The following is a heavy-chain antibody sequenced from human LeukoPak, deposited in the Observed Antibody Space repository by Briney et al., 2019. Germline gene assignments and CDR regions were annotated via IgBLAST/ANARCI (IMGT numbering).Heavy chain of an antibody. J-gene: IGHJ5*02. V-gene: IGHV4-38-2*01. Sequence: PSETLSLTCAVSGYSISSGYYWGWIRQPPGKGLEWIGSIYHSGSTYYNPSLKSRVTISVDTSKNQFSLKLSSVTAADTAMYYCAEGIAAAWNSSWFDPWGQGTLVTVSS. CDR1: GYSISSGYY. CDR2: IYHSGST. D-gene: IGHD6-13*01. CDR3: AEGIAAAWNSSWFDP.